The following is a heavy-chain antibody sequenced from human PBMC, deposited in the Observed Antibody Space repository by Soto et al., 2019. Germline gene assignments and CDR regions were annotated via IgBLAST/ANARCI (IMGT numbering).Heavy chain of an antibody. CDR1: GFTFSTYA. Sequence: GGSLRLSCAASGFTFSTYAMTWVRQPAGKGLEWVSSISGSGGSTYYADSVKGRFTISRDNSKNTLYLQMNSLRAEDTAVYYCARSLGYYGMDVWGQGTTVTVSS. J-gene: IGHJ6*02. CDR2: ISGSGGST. V-gene: IGHV3-23*01. D-gene: IGHD3-16*01. CDR3: ARSLGYYGMDV.